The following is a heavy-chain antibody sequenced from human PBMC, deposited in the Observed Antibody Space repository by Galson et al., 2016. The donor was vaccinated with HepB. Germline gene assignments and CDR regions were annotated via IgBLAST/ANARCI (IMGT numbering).Heavy chain of an antibody. CDR1: GFTLGNYW. J-gene: IGHJ4*02. Sequence: SLRLSCAASGFTLGNYWMNWVRQVPGKGLMWVSHINPDGSNIAYADSVRGRFTISRDNAKKTLYLHMNSLTAEDTAVYYCVRDGAGAQPYDSWGQGTLVTVSS. V-gene: IGHV3-74*01. CDR3: VRDGAGAQPYDS. CDR2: INPDGSNI. D-gene: IGHD1-26*01.